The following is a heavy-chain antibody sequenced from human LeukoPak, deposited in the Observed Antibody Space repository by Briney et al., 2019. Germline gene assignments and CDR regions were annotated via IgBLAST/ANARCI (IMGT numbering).Heavy chain of an antibody. CDR1: GDSMTRGGYY. V-gene: IGHV4-31*03. D-gene: IGHD4-11*01. CDR2: YYHSGTT. J-gene: IGHJ4*02. CDR3: ARAVGYSNYFEY. Sequence: SETLSLTCTVSGDSMTRGGYYWSWVRQHPGKGLGWIGFYYHSGTTFYTPSLQGRAAISAATSQNQFSLKLTSVTAADTAVYDCARAVGYSNYFEYWGQGTLVTVSS.